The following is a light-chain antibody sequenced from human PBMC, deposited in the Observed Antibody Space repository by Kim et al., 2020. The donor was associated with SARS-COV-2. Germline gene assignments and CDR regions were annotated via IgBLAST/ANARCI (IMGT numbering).Light chain of an antibody. CDR3: QQHGGSPPYS. CDR2: GAT. J-gene: IGKJ2*03. Sequence: LTQSPRTLSLSPGERATISCRASHYIPKTYIAWYQQKPGQAPRLLLHGATDRAAGVPARFSGDWSGTDFTFIIDGLEPEDSAMSFCQQHGGSPPYSFGQGTKVDIK. V-gene: IGKV3-20*01. CDR1: HYIPKTY.